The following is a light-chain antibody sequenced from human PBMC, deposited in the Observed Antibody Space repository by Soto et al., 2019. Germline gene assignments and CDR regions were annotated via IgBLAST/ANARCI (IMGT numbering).Light chain of an antibody. CDR1: QSVLYSSNNKNY. J-gene: IGKJ1*01. Sequence: DIVMTQSPDSLAVSLGERATINCKSSQSVLYSSNNKNYLAWYQQKPGQPPKLLIYWASTRESGVPDRFGDSGSGTDFTLTISSLQAEDVAVYYCQQYYSTAWTFGQGTKVEIK. V-gene: IGKV4-1*01. CDR3: QQYYSTAWT. CDR2: WAS.